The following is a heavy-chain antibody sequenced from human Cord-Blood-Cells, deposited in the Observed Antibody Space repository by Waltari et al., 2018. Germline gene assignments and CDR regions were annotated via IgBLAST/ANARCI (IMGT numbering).Heavy chain of an antibody. D-gene: IGHD7-27*01. CDR2: ISSSGITI. V-gene: IGHV3-48*03. J-gene: IGHJ4*02. CDR1: GFTFSSYE. Sequence: EVQLVESGGGLVQPGGSLRLSCAASGFTFSSYEMNWVRQAPGKGLEWVSYISSSGITIYYPGAVKGRFTISRDNAKNSLYLQMNSLRAEDTAVYYCARDLTGELDYWGQGTLVTVSS. CDR3: ARDLTGELDY.